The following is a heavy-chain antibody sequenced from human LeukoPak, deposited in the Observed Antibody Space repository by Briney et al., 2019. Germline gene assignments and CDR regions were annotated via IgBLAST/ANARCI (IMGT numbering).Heavy chain of an antibody. D-gene: IGHD4-17*01. CDR1: GYTFTGYY. J-gene: IGHJ4*02. V-gene: IGHV1-2*02. Sequence: VASVKISCKASGYTFTGYYMHWVRRAPGQGVEWMVWINPNSGGTNYAQKFQGRVTMTRDTSISTAYMELSRLRSDDTAVYYCARGVTTVTSRFDYWGQGTLVTVSS. CDR3: ARGVTTVTSRFDY. CDR2: INPNSGGT.